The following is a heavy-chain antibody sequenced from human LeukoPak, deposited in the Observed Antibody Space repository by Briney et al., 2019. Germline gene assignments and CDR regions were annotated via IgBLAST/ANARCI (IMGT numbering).Heavy chain of an antibody. V-gene: IGHV4-39*01. CDR1: GASISGGTYY. CDR3: ARRGGSGRAFDY. Sequence: SETPSLTCGVSGASISGGTYYWGWIRQPPGKGLEWIGSIYYTGSTYDNPSLKSRVTISVDTSKNQFSLKLSSVTAADTAVYYCARRGGSGRAFDYWGQGTLVTVSS. CDR2: IYYTGST. D-gene: IGHD1-26*01. J-gene: IGHJ4*02.